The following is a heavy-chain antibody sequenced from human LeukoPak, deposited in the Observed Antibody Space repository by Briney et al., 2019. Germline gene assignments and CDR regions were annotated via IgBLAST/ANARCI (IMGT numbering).Heavy chain of an antibody. Sequence: GASVKVSCKASGYSLTTYYMHWVRQAPGQGLEWMGWINTNSGNPTYAQGFTGRFVFSVESSVSTTYLQISSLKAEDTAVYYCAKDVRRLGIASSGFDYWGQGSLVTVSS. V-gene: IGHV7-4-1*02. D-gene: IGHD6-13*01. CDR3: AKDVRRLGIASSGFDY. J-gene: IGHJ4*02. CDR2: INTNSGNP. CDR1: GYSLTTYY.